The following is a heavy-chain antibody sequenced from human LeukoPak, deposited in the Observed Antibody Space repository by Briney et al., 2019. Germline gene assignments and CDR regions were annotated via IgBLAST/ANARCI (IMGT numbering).Heavy chain of an antibody. D-gene: IGHD6-19*01. V-gene: IGHV3-33*06. CDR1: GFIFSSYA. CDR2: IWHDGNNK. J-gene: IGHJ4*02. CDR3: AKDYSIAVTGSDY. Sequence: PGRSLRLSCAASGFIFSSYAMHWVRQAPGKGLEWVAVIWHDGNNKYYADSVKGRFTISRDNSKNTLYLQMNSLRAEDTAVYYCAKDYSIAVTGSDYWGPGTPVTVSS.